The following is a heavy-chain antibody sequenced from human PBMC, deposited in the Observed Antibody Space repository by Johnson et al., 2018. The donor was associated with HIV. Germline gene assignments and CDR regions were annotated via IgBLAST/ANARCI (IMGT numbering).Heavy chain of an antibody. CDR3: ARVMGATQVMGAFDI. Sequence: QVQLVESGGVVVHPGGSLRLSCAASGFTFSSYGMHWVSQAPGKGLEWVAFIRYDGSNKYYADSVKGRFTISRDNSKNTLYLQMNSLRAEDTAVYYCARVMGATQVMGAFDIWGQGTMVTVYS. V-gene: IGHV3-30*02. D-gene: IGHD1-26*01. CDR1: GFTFSSYG. CDR2: IRYDGSNK. J-gene: IGHJ3*02.